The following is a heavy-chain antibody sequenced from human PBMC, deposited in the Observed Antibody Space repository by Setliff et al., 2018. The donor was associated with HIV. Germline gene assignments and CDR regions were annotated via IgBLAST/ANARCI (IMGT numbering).Heavy chain of an antibody. Sequence: SLRLSWAASGFTVTTYWMSWVRQAPGKGLEWVSYISPNGNSMYYADSVKGRFTISRDNAKNSLYLQMNSLRAEDTALYYCAKDIIPAGLFHDLWGQGTLVTVSS. CDR3: AKDIIPAGLFHDL. CDR1: GFTVTTYW. CDR2: ISPNGNSM. D-gene: IGHD2-2*01. J-gene: IGHJ5*02. V-gene: IGHV3-11*04.